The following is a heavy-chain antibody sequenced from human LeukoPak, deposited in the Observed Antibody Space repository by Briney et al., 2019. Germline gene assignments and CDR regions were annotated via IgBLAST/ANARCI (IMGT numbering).Heavy chain of an antibody. CDR3: ARDLAAAGPAGYYYYYGMDV. D-gene: IGHD6-13*01. CDR1: SGSMSSYY. CDR2: IYYSGST. V-gene: IGHV4-59*01. Sequence: SETLSLTCTVSSGSMSSYYWSWIRQPPGKGLEWIGYIYYSGSTNYNPSLKSRVTISVDTSKNQFSLKLSSVTAADTAVYYCARDLAAAGPAGYYYYYGMDVWGKGTTVTVSS. J-gene: IGHJ6*04.